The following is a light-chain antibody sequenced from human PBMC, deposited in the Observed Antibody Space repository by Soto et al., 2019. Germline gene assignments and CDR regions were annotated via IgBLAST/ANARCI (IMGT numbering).Light chain of an antibody. CDR1: QSVRSN. CDR3: QQYNNWSGT. J-gene: IGKJ1*01. CDR2: AAS. Sequence: EKVMTQSPATLSVSPGERATLSCRASQSVRSNLAWYQQKPGQAPRLLIYAASTRATGIPARFSGSGSGTEFTLTISSLQSEDFAVYYCQQYNNWSGTFGQGTKVEIK. V-gene: IGKV3-15*01.